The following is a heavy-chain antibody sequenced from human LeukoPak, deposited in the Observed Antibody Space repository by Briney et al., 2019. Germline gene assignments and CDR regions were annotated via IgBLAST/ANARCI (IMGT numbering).Heavy chain of an antibody. CDR2: INPSGGST. J-gene: IGHJ4*02. CDR3: ATTTSVNFDY. Sequence: GASVKVSCKASGGTFSSYAISWVRQAPGQGLEWMGIINPSGGSTSYAQKFQGRVTMTRDTSTSTVYMELSSLRSEDTAVYYCATTTSVNFDYWGQGTLVTVSS. CDR1: GGTFSSYA. V-gene: IGHV1-46*01. D-gene: IGHD4-11*01.